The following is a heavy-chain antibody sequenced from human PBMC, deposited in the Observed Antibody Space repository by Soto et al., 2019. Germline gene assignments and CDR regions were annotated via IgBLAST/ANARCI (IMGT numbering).Heavy chain of an antibody. CDR2: ISYDGSNK. Sequence: PGGSLRLSCAASGFTFSSYGMHWVRQAPGKGLEWVAVISYDGSNKYYADSVKGRFTISRDNSKNTLYLQMNSLRAEDTAVYYCAKDASITMIVVAGDYWGQGTLVTVSS. V-gene: IGHV3-30*18. J-gene: IGHJ4*02. CDR3: AKDASITMIVVAGDY. CDR1: GFTFSSYG. D-gene: IGHD3-22*01.